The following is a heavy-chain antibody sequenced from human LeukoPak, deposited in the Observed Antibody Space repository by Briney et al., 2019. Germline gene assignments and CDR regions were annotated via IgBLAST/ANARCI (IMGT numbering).Heavy chain of an antibody. CDR2: IYSDNT. J-gene: IGHJ3*02. Sequence: PGGSLRLSCTVSGFTVSSNSMSWVRQAPGKGLEWVSFIYSDNTHYSDSVKGRFTISGDNSKNTLYLQMNSLRAEDTAVYYCAKPARTDAFDIWGQGTMVTVSS. D-gene: IGHD1-14*01. CDR3: AKPARTDAFDI. V-gene: IGHV3-53*01. CDR1: GFTVSSNS.